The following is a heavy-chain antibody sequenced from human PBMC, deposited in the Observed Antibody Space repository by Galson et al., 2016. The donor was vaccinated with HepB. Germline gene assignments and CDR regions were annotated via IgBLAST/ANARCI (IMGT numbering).Heavy chain of an antibody. CDR2: ISGTSPTT. V-gene: IGHV3-11*01. CDR3: SRDRNHFYYDGTGLH. D-gene: IGHD3-22*01. Sequence: SLRLSCAASGFEFSNYSMSWVRQAPGKGLEWVSSISGTSPTTYYADSVKGRFTISRDNANNSLYLQMDNLQAGDTAIYYCSRDRNHFYYDGTGLHWGQGSLVIGSS. CDR1: GFEFSNYS. J-gene: IGHJ1*01.